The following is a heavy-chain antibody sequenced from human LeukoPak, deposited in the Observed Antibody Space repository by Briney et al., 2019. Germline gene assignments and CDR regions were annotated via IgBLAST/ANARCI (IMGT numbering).Heavy chain of an antibody. D-gene: IGHD1-26*01. J-gene: IGHJ3*02. CDR3: ARSFLIVGATLDAFDI. Sequence: SETLSLTCTVSGGSISSYYWSWIRQPAGKGLEWIGRIYTSGSTNYNPSLKSRVTISVDTSKNQFSLKLSSVTAADTAVYYCARSFLIVGATLDAFDIWGQGTMVTVSS. CDR2: IYTSGST. V-gene: IGHV4-4*07. CDR1: GGSISSYY.